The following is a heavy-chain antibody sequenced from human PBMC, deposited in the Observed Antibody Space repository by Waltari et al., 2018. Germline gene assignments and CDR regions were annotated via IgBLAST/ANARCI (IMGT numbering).Heavy chain of an antibody. CDR3: AKNYYDSSGYYSTRD. D-gene: IGHD3-22*01. V-gene: IGHV3-23*01. J-gene: IGHJ4*02. Sequence: EVQLLESGGGLVQPGGSLRLSCAASGFTFSSYAMSWVRQAPGKGLEWVSAISGSGGSTYYADSVKGRFTIARDNSKNTLYLQMNSLRAEDTAVYYCAKNYYDSSGYYSTRDWGQGTLVTVSS. CDR1: GFTFSSYA. CDR2: ISGSGGST.